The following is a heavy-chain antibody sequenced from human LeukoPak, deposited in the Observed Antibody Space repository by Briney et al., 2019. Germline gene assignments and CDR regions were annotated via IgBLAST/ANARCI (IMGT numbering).Heavy chain of an antibody. CDR2: IYSGGST. V-gene: IGHV3-53*01. J-gene: IGHJ4*02. D-gene: IGHD5-24*01. CDR1: GFTVSSNY. CDR3: ARERRWPQPEYYFDY. Sequence: GGSLRLSCAASGFTVSSNYMSWVRQAPGKGLEWVSVIYSGGSTYYADSVKGRFTISRDNSKNTLYLQMNSLRAEDTAVYYRARERRWPQPEYYFDYWGQGTLVTVSS.